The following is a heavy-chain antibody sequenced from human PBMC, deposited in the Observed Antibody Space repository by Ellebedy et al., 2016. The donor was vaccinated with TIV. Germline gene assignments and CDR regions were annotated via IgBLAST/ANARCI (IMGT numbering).Heavy chain of an antibody. CDR3: ARDQVAGTRPPFPSYGMDV. CDR1: GGTFSSYA. CDR2: IIPIFGTA. Sequence: SVKVSCXASGGTFSSYAISWVRQAPGQGLEWMGGIIPIFGTANYAQKFQGRVTITADESTSTAYMELSSLRSEDTAVYYCARDQVAGTRPPFPSYGMDVWGQGTTVTVSS. J-gene: IGHJ6*02. V-gene: IGHV1-69*13. D-gene: IGHD6-19*01.